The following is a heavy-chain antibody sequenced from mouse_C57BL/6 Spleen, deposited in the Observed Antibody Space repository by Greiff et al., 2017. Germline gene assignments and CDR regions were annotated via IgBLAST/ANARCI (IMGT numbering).Heavy chain of an antibody. V-gene: IGHV1-81*01. J-gene: IGHJ2*01. CDR3: ARWDYYGSSYPLDY. D-gene: IGHD1-1*01. Sequence: QVQLQQSGAELARPGASVKLSCKASGYTFTSYGISWVKQRTGQGLEWIGEIYPRSGNTYYNEKFKGKATLTADKSSSTAYMELRSLTSEDSAVDFCARWDYYGSSYPLDYWGQGTTLTVSS. CDR2: IYPRSGNT. CDR1: GYTFTSYG.